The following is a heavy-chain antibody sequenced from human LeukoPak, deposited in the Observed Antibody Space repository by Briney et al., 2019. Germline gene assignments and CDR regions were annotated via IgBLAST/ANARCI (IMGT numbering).Heavy chain of an antibody. CDR1: GFTFSSYG. CDR3: ARDRVRGLFDS. Sequence: GGSLTLSCAASGFTFSSYGMHGVRQAPGKGLEWVAVIWYDGSNKYYADSVKGRFTISRDNYKNTLYLQMNSLRAEDTAVYYCARDRVRGLFDSWGQGTLVTVTS. D-gene: IGHD3-10*01. V-gene: IGHV3-33*01. CDR2: IWYDGSNK. J-gene: IGHJ4*02.